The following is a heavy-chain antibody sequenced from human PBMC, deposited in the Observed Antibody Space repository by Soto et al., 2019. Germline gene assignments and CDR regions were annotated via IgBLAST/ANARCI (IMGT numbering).Heavy chain of an antibody. J-gene: IGHJ6*02. D-gene: IGHD4-17*01. V-gene: IGHV4-39*01. CDR1: GGSISSSNW. CDR2: ISYSGST. Sequence: SETLSLTCAVSGGSISSSNWWSWIRQPPGKGLEWIGSISYSGSTYYNPSLKSRVTISVDTSMNQFSLKLSSVTAADTAVYYCARTTTGNAMDVWGQGTTVTVSS. CDR3: ARTTTGNAMDV.